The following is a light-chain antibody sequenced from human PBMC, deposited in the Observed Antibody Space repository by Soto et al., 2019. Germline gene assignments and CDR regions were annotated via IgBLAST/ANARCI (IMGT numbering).Light chain of an antibody. CDR2: GAS. CDR3: QQYGSSPRT. V-gene: IGKV3-20*01. CDR1: QSVRSSY. Sequence: EIELTQSPGTLSLSPGEIATLSCRASQSVRSSYLAWYQQKPGQAPRLLIYGASSRATGIPDRFSGSGSGTDFALTISRLEPEDFAVYYCQQYGSSPRTFGQGTKLEIK. J-gene: IGKJ2*02.